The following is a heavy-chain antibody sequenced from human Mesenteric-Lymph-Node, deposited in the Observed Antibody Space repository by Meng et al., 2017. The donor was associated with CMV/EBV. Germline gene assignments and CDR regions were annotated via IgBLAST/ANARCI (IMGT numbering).Heavy chain of an antibody. Sequence: GESLKISCAASGFTFDDYAMHWVRQVPGKGLEWVAVIWFDGSNKYYGDSVKGRFTISRDNSKNTVDLQMNSLRAEDTAVYYCAKDPYASGNYFEHWGQGTLVTVSS. CDR3: AKDPYASGNYFEH. J-gene: IGHJ4*02. V-gene: IGHV3-33*06. CDR1: GFTFDDYA. D-gene: IGHD3-10*01. CDR2: IWFDGSNK.